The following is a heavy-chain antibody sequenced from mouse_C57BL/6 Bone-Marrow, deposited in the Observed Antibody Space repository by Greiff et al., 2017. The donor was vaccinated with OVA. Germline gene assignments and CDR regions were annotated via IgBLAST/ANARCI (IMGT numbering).Heavy chain of an antibody. CDR1: GFNIKNTY. V-gene: IGHV14-3*01. J-gene: IGHJ4*01. D-gene: IGHD1-1*01. CDR2: IDPANDNT. Sequence: VHVKQSVAELVRPGASVKLSCTASGFNIKNTYMPWVKQRPEQGLEWIGRIDPANDNTKYAPKFQGKATMSADTSTNTAYLQLSSLSSEDTAVYCCARGNVGSSFYAMDYWGQGTSVTVSS. CDR3: ARGNVGSSFYAMDY.